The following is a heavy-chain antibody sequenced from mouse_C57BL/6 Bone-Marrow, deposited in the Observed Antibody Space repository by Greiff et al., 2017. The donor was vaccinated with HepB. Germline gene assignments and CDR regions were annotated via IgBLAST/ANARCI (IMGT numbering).Heavy chain of an antibody. CDR2: IDPETGGT. D-gene: IGHD1-2*01. CDR3: TREEYYGLGDY. V-gene: IGHV1-15*01. J-gene: IGHJ4*01. CDR1: GYTFTDYE. Sequence: VQLQQSGAELVRPGASVTLSCKASGYTFTDYEMHWVKQTPVHGLEWIGAIDPETGGTAYNQKFKGKAILTADKSSSTAYMELRSLTSEDSAVYYCTREEYYGLGDYWGQGTSVTVSS.